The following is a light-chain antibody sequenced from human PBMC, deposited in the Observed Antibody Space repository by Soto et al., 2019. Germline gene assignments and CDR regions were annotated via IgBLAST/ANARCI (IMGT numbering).Light chain of an antibody. Sequence: DIVMTQSPLSLPVTPGEPATISCRSSQSLLHSNGYKLLDWYLQKPGQSPQLLIYVGSNRASGVPDRFSGSGSGTDFTLKISSVQAEDVEVYYCKQYIQPPRTLGQGTKLEIK. V-gene: IGKV2-28*01. CDR2: VGS. J-gene: IGKJ1*01. CDR1: QSLLHSNGYKL. CDR3: KQYIQPPRT.